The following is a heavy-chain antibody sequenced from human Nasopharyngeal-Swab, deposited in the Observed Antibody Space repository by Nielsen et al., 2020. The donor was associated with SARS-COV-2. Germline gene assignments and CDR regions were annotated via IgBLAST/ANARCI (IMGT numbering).Heavy chain of an antibody. D-gene: IGHD2-2*01. CDR2: INHSGST. J-gene: IGHJ4*02. CDR3: ARLLGYCSSTSCDY. V-gene: IGHV4-34*01. Sequence: SCAVYGGSFSGYYWSWIRQPPGKGLEWIGEINHSGSTNYNPSLKSRVTISVDTSKNQFSLKLSSVTAADTAVYYCARLLGYCSSTSCDYWGQGTLVTVSS. CDR1: GGSFSGYY.